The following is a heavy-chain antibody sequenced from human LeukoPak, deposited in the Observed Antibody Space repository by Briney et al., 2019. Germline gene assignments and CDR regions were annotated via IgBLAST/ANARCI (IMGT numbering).Heavy chain of an antibody. CDR2: MNPNSGNT. Sequence: ASVKVSCKASGYTFTSYDINWVRQATGQGLEWMGCMNPNSGNTGYAQKFQGRVTMTRNTSISTAYMELSSLRSEDTAVYYCARSIETLTYSSSWYFPVDYWGQGTLVTVSS. J-gene: IGHJ4*02. D-gene: IGHD6-13*01. CDR3: ARSIETLTYSSSWYFPVDY. CDR1: GYTFTSYD. V-gene: IGHV1-8*01.